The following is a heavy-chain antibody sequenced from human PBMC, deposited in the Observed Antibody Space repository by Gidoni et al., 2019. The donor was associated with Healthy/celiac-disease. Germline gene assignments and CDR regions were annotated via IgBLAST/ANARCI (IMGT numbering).Heavy chain of an antibody. Sequence: QLQLQESGPGLVKPSETLSLTCTVSGGSLSSSSYYWGWIRQPPGKGLEWIGSIYYSGNTYYSPSLKSRVTISVDTSKNQFSLKLSSVTAADTAVYYCARHDTAMVDFDYWGQGTLVTVSS. CDR2: IYYSGNT. D-gene: IGHD5-18*01. CDR3: ARHDTAMVDFDY. CDR1: GGSLSSSSYY. J-gene: IGHJ4*02. V-gene: IGHV4-39*01.